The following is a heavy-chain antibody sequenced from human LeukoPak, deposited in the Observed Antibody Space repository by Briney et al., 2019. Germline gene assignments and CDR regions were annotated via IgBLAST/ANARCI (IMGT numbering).Heavy chain of an antibody. J-gene: IGHJ5*02. CDR1: GGSISSGGYY. CDR3: ARDEGIAAREGWFDP. V-gene: IGHV4-30-2*01. CDR2: IYHSGST. D-gene: IGHD6-6*01. Sequence: SQTLSLTCTVSGGSISSGGYYWSWIRQPPGKGLEWIGYIYHSGSTYYNPSLKSRVTISVDRSKNQFSLKLSSVTAADTAVYYCARDEGIAAREGWFDPWGQGTLVTVSS.